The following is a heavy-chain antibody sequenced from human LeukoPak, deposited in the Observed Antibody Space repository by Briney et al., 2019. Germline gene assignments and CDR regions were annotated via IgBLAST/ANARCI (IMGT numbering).Heavy chain of an antibody. V-gene: IGHV4-61*08. CDR1: GGSISSGGYY. J-gene: IGHJ4*02. CDR3: ARQLWANYFDY. CDR2: IYYSGST. Sequence: SETLSLTCTVSGGSISSGGYYSSWIRQHPGKGLEWIGYIYYSGSTNYNPSLKSRVTISVDTSKNQFSLKLSSVTAADTAVYYCARQLWANYFDYWGQGTLVTVSS. D-gene: IGHD5-18*01.